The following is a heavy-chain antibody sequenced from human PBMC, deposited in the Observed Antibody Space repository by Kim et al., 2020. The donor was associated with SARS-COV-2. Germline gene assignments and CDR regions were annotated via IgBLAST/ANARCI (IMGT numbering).Heavy chain of an antibody. Sequence: SETLSLTCTVSGGSISSSSYYWGWIRQPPGKGLEWIGSIYYSGSTYYNPSLKSRVTISVDTSKNQFSLKLSSVTAADTAVYYCARDYSNYADYYYGMDVWGQGTTVTVSS. CDR3: ARDYSNYADYYYGMDV. V-gene: IGHV4-39*02. CDR2: IYYSGST. CDR1: GGSISSSSYY. D-gene: IGHD4-4*01. J-gene: IGHJ6*02.